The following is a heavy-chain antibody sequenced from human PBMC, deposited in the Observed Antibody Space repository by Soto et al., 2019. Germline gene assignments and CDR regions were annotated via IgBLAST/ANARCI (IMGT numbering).Heavy chain of an antibody. CDR3: ARLRRDGYNYY. D-gene: IGHD5-12*01. CDR1: GGSISSSSYY. J-gene: IGHJ4*02. V-gene: IGHV4-39*01. Sequence: SEPLSLTCTVSGGSISSSSYYWGWIRQPPGKGLEWIGSIYYSGSTYYNPSLKSRVTISVDTSKNQFSLKLSSVTAADTAVCYCARLRRDGYNYYWGQGTLVTVSS. CDR2: IYYSGST.